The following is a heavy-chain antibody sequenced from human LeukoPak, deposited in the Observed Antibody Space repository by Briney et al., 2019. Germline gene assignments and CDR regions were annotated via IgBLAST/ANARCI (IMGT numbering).Heavy chain of an antibody. V-gene: IGHV3-73*01. Sequence: GGSLRLSCAASGFTVSSNYMSWVRQASGKGLEWIGRVRNKANSYATAYAESMKGRFTISREDSKNTAYLQMDSLKTEDTAVYYCGRSRPGFLKGAGDGYYYGMDVWGQGTTVTVSS. CDR1: GFTVSSNY. CDR2: VRNKANSYAT. CDR3: GRSRPGFLKGAGDGYYYGMDV. D-gene: IGHD2-21*02. J-gene: IGHJ6*02.